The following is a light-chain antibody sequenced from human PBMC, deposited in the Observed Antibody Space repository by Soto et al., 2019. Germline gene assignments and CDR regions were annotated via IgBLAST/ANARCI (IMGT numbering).Light chain of an antibody. CDR3: HQYVTSRT. CDR1: QSISNNY. CDR2: GAS. J-gene: IGKJ1*01. V-gene: IGKV3-20*01. Sequence: EFVLTQSPGILALSPGARATLSCSASQSISNNYLAWYQQRPGQAPRLLIYGASTRAAGISDRFSGSGSGTDFTLTISRLEPEDFAVYYCHQYVTSRTFGQGTKVE.